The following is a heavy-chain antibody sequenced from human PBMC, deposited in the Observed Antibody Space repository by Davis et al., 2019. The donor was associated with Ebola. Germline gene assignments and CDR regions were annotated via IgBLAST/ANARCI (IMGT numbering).Heavy chain of an antibody. V-gene: IGHV3-23*01. CDR1: GFTFSSYW. CDR2: ISPSGRST. J-gene: IGHJ4*02. D-gene: IGHD4-17*01. CDR3: AKGRSVTTSDY. Sequence: ESLKISCAASGFTFSSYWMHWVRQAPGKGLEWVSTISPSGRSTYYADSVKGRFTISRDNSKNTLYLQMNSLSADDTAVYYCAKGRSVTTSDYWGQGTLVPVSS.